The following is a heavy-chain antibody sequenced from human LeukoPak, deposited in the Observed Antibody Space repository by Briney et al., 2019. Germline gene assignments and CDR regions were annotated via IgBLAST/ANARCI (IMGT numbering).Heavy chain of an antibody. Sequence: GGSLRLSCTASGFTFSYFAMHWVRQAPGKGLEWVSFIQYDGSNEYYAGSVKGRFTISRDNSKNTLYLHMNSLRAEDTAVYYCTNLPGRRSGIPFDYWGQGTLVTVSS. CDR3: TNLPGRRSGIPFDY. CDR2: IQYDGSNE. CDR1: GFTFSYFA. V-gene: IGHV3-30*02. D-gene: IGHD6-13*01. J-gene: IGHJ4*02.